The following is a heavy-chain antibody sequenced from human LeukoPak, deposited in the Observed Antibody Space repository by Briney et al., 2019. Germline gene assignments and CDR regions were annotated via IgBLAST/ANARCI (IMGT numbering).Heavy chain of an antibody. V-gene: IGHV3-23*01. CDR2: ISGGGGGT. J-gene: IGHJ3*02. CDR1: GFTFSNYA. Sequence: GGSLRLSCAASGFTFSNYAMSWVRQAPGKGLEWVSGISGGGGGTYYADSVKGRFTISRDNSKNTVYLQMNSLRAEDTAVYYCAKDVLDAFDIWGQGTMVTVSS. CDR3: AKDVLDAFDI.